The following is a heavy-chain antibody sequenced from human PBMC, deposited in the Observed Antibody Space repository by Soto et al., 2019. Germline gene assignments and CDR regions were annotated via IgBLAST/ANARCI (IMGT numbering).Heavy chain of an antibody. J-gene: IGHJ3*02. V-gene: IGHV3-33*01. CDR1: GFTFSSYG. CDR3: ARDLPSYYDFWVPTRAASSGAFDI. CDR2: IWYDGSNK. Sequence: PGGSLRLSCAASGFTFSSYGMHWVRQAPGKGLEWVAVIWYDGSNKYYADSVKGRFTISRDNSKNTLYLQMNSLRAEDTAVYYCARDLPSYYDFWVPTRAASSGAFDIWGQGTMVTVSS. D-gene: IGHD3-3*01.